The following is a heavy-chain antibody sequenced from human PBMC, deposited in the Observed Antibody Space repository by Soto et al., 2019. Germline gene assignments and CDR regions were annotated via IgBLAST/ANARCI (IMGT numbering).Heavy chain of an antibody. V-gene: IGHV4-30-2*01. CDR2: IYHSGST. CDR3: ARSNYYGSGSYRDPYFDY. CDR1: GGSISSGGYS. J-gene: IGHJ4*02. D-gene: IGHD3-10*01. Sequence: PSETLSLTCAVSGGSISSGGYSWSWIRQPPGKGLEWIGYIYHSGSTYYNPSLKSRVTISVDRSKNQLSLKLSSVTAADTAVYYCARSNYYGSGSYRDPYFDYWGQGTLVTVSS.